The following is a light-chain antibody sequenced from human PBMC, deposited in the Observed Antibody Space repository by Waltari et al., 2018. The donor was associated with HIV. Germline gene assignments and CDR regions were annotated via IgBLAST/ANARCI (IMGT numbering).Light chain of an antibody. CDR3: ATWDDSLRGVG. Sequence: QSVLIQPPSASGTPGQRVTISCSGNSSNIGSNYVYWYQQGPGTAPKLLIYRNDQRPSGVPDRFSGSKSGTSASLAISGLRSEDEADYHCATWDDSLRGVGFGGGTKLTVL. J-gene: IGLJ2*01. CDR2: RND. V-gene: IGLV1-47*01. CDR1: SSNIGSNY.